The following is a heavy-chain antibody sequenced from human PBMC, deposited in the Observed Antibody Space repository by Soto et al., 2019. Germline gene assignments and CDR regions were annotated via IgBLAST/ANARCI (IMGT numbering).Heavy chain of an antibody. CDR1: GGSIIRKRYY. J-gene: IGHJ4*02. Sequence: QLQLQESGPGLVKPSETLSLTCTVSGGSIIRKRYYLGWIRQPPGKGLEWIGIIYYSGRTYYGPSLESRVNISVDTAKAQFFLNMSSVTAADTAVYYCARHLSSRRCFDYWGQGTLVTVSS. V-gene: IGHV4-39*01. CDR3: ARHLSSRRCFDY. D-gene: IGHD6-13*01. CDR2: IYYSGRT.